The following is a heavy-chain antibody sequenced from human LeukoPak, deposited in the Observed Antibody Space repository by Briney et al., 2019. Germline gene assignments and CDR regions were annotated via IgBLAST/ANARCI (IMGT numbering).Heavy chain of an antibody. V-gene: IGHV3-48*03. CDR2: ISIGGRTQ. D-gene: IGHD6-6*01. CDR3: ARGSSNIASRDNCFDP. Sequence: GGSLRLSCAASGFTFSSYEMNWVRQAPGKGLEWVSYISIGGRTQYYADSVKGRFTISGDNAKKSLYLQMNSLRAEDTAVYYCARGSSNIASRDNCFDPWGQGTLVTVSS. CDR1: GFTFSSYE. J-gene: IGHJ5*02.